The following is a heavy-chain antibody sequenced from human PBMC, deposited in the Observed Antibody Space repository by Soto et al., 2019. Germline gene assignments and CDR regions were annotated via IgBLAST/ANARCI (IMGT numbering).Heavy chain of an antibody. J-gene: IGHJ5*02. CDR3: ARAKGAAAGTGVANWFGP. CDR2: IGTAGDT. CDR1: GFTFSSYD. Sequence: PGGSLRLSCAASGFTFSSYDMHWVRQATGKGLEWVSAIGTAGDTYYPGSVKGRFTISRENAKNSLYLQMNSLRAGDTAVYYCARAKGAAAGTGVANWFGPWGQGTLVPVYS. D-gene: IGHD6-13*01. V-gene: IGHV3-13*01.